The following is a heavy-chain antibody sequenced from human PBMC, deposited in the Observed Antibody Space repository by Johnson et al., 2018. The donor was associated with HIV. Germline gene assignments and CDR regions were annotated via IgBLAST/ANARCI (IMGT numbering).Heavy chain of an antibody. CDR3: ARGGGCGGDCYSGYDAFDI. J-gene: IGHJ3*02. D-gene: IGHD2-21*01. Sequence: VQLVESGGGVVQPGGSLRLSCAASGFTFSSYAMSWVRQAPGKGLEWVSGISGSGGSSYYADSVKGRFTISRDNSKNTLYVQMNSLRAEDTAVYYWARGGGCGGDCYSGYDAFDIWGQGTMVTVSS. V-gene: IGHV3-23*04. CDR2: ISGSGGSS. CDR1: GFTFSSYA.